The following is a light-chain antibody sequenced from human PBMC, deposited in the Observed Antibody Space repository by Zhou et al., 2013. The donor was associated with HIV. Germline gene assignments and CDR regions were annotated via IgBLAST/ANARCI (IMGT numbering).Light chain of an antibody. CDR1: QSVSSN. V-gene: IGKV3-15*01. Sequence: EIVMTQSPATVSVSPGEGVTLSCRASQSVSSNLAWYQQKFGQAPRLLIYEASTRATGIPARFSGSGSGTQFNLSISSMQSEDLAVYYCQQYHNWPYTFGQGTKLEI. CDR3: QQYHNWPYT. CDR2: EAS. J-gene: IGKJ2*01.